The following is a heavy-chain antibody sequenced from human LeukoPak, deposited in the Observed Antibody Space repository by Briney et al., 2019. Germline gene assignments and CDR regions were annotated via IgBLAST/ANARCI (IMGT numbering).Heavy chain of an antibody. Sequence: PGGSLRLSCAASGFAFGSYAGTWVRQAPGKGLEWVSAISGSGANTYYPDSVKGRLTISRDNSKNTLFLQINTLRAEDTAVYYCAKSTMYHSGWYRTLDPWGQGTLVTVSS. D-gene: IGHD6-19*01. V-gene: IGHV3-23*01. CDR2: ISGSGANT. J-gene: IGHJ5*02. CDR1: GFAFGSYA. CDR3: AKSTMYHSGWYRTLDP.